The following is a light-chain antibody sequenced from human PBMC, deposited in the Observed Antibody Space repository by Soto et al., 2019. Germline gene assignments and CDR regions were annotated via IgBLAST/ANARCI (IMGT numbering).Light chain of an antibody. CDR2: KAS. V-gene: IGKV1-5*03. Sequence: DIPIAQSPSTRSPSVGGRITITFRASQSISSWFAWYQQKARKATKLLIYKASSLEGGVPSRFSGSAAGTEFTLTISSLQHDDYPTYCCQQDHSSWTFGQGTKVDIK. CDR1: QSISSW. J-gene: IGKJ1*01. CDR3: QQDHSSWT.